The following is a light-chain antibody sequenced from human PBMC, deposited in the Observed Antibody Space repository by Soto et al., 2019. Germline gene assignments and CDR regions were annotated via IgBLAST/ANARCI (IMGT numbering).Light chain of an antibody. CDR2: KAS. Sequence: DIQMTQSPSTLSGSVGDRVTITCRASQTISSWLAWYQQKPGKAPKLLIYKASTLKSGVPSRFSGSGSGTEFTLTIGSLQPEDFATYYCQHYNSYSEAFGQGTKVELK. CDR1: QTISSW. CDR3: QHYNSYSEA. J-gene: IGKJ1*01. V-gene: IGKV1-5*03.